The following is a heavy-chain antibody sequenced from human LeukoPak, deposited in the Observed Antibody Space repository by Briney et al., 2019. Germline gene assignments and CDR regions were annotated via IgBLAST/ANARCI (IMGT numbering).Heavy chain of an antibody. CDR3: ARGFSYYDFWSGYYYYYYMDV. CDR2: IYYSGST. J-gene: IGHJ6*03. CDR1: GGSISSGDYY. D-gene: IGHD3-3*01. V-gene: IGHV4-30-4*08. Sequence: TLSLTCTVSGGSISSGDYYWSWIRQPPGKGLEWIGYIYYSGSTYYNPSLKSRVTISVDTSKNQFSLKLSSVTAADTAVYYCARGFSYYDFWSGYYYYYYMDVWGKGTTVTVSS.